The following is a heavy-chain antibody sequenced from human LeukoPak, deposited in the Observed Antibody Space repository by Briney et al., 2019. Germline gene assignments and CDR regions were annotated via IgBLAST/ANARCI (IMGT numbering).Heavy chain of an antibody. V-gene: IGHV3-30*04. D-gene: IGHD2-21*02. J-gene: IGHJ4*02. CDR2: ISYDGSNK. Sequence: GGSLRLSCAASGFTFSSYAMHWVRQAPGKGLEWVAVISYDGSNKYYADSVKGRFTISRDNSKNSLYLQMNSLRTGDTALYYCAKAAVGVVVAAIPKDWGQGTLVTVSS. CDR1: GFTFSSYA. CDR3: AKAAVGVVVAAIPKD.